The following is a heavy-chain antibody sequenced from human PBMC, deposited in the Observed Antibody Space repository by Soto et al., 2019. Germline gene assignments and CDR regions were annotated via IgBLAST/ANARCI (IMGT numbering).Heavy chain of an antibody. CDR1: GFTFSNAW. CDR3: TKDPQSMVRGVIITDY. Sequence: GGSLRLSCAASGFTFSNAWMSWVRQAPGKGLEWVGRIKSKTDGRTTEYAATEKVRFTISRYDSKNTLYLQMNSLKTEDTAVYYCTKDPQSMVRGVIITDYWGQGTLVTVSS. CDR2: IKSKTDGRTT. D-gene: IGHD3-10*01. V-gene: IGHV3-15*01. J-gene: IGHJ4*02.